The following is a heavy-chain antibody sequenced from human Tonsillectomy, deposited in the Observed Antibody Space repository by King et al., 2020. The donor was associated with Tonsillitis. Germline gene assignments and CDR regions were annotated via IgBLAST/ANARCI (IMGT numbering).Heavy chain of an antibody. CDR2: ISGSGDRT. CDR1: GFSFSTYA. Sequence: VQLLESGGGLAQPGGSLRLSCAASGFSFSTYAMSWVRQAPGKGLEGVSVISGSGDRTWYADSVKGRFTVSRDNSKSTLYLKMNSLRAEDTAQYYCAKDPTYYYDNSGWSYWGQGTLVTVSS. CDR3: AKDPTYYYDNSGWSY. V-gene: IGHV3-23*01. J-gene: IGHJ4*02. D-gene: IGHD3-22*01.